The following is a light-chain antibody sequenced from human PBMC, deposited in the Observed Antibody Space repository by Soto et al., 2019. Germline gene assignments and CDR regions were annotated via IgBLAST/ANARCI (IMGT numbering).Light chain of an antibody. J-gene: IGKJ2*01. CDR1: QSLVHSDGNTY. CDR2: KVS. Sequence: DVVMTQSPLSLPVTLGQPASISCRSSQSLVHSDGNTYLHWFQQRPGQSPRRLISKVSTRDSGVPDRFSGSGSGTDFTLKISRVEAEDVGIYYCMQRTHLYTFGQGTKLEIK. V-gene: IGKV2-30*02. CDR3: MQRTHLYT.